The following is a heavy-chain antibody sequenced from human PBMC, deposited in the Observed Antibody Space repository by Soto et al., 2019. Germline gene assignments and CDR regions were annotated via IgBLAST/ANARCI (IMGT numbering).Heavy chain of an antibody. CDR1: GFTFSGSA. V-gene: IGHV3-73*01. CDR2: IRSKANSYAT. Sequence: PGGSLRLSCAASGFTFSGSAMHWVRQASGKGLEWVGRIRSKANSYATAYAASVKGRFTISRDDSKNTAYLQMNSLKTEDTAVYYCTREEYSSRVNWFDPWGQGALVTVSS. D-gene: IGHD6-13*01. CDR3: TREEYSSRVNWFDP. J-gene: IGHJ5*02.